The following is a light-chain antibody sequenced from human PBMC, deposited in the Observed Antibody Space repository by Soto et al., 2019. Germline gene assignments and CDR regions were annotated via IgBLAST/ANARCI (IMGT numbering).Light chain of an antibody. Sequence: DMQMTQSPSSLSASVGDRFTITCRASQSISSYLNWYQQKPGKAPKLLIYAASRLQSGVPSRFSGSGSGTDFTLTISSLQPEDFATYYCQQSYSTPRTFGQGTKVDIK. J-gene: IGKJ2*01. CDR3: QQSYSTPRT. V-gene: IGKV1-39*01. CDR2: AAS. CDR1: QSISSY.